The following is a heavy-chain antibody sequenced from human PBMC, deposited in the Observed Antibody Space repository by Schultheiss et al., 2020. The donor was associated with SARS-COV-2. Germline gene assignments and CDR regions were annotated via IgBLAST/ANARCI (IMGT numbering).Heavy chain of an antibody. CDR1: GFTFSSYA. D-gene: IGHD3-22*01. CDR2: ISGSGGST. Sequence: GESLKISCAASGFTFSSYAMSWVRQAPGKGLEWVSAISGSGGSTYYADSVKGRFTISRDNSKNTLYLQMNSLRAEDTAVYYCARDSPSGYYDSSGYFDYWGQGTLVTVSS. J-gene: IGHJ4*02. V-gene: IGHV3-23*01. CDR3: ARDSPSGYYDSSGYFDY.